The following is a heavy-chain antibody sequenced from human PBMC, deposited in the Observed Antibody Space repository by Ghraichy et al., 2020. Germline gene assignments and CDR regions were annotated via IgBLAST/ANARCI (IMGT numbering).Heavy chain of an antibody. Sequence: GGSLRLSCAASVFTFSSYSMNWVRQAPGKGLEWVSSISSSSSYIYYADSVKGRFTISRDNAKNSLYLQMNSLRAEDTAVYYCARDLTGRPGGMDVWGQGTTVTVSS. D-gene: IGHD3-9*01. CDR2: ISSSSSYI. V-gene: IGHV3-21*01. CDR3: ARDLTGRPGGMDV. J-gene: IGHJ6*02. CDR1: VFTFSSYS.